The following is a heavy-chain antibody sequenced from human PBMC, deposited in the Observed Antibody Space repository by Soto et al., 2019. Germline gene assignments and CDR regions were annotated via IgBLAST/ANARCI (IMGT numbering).Heavy chain of an antibody. D-gene: IGHD5-18*01. CDR1: GFTFSSYS. Sequence: EVQLVESGGGLVQPGGSLRLSCAASGFTFSSYSMNWVRQDPGKGLAWVSYISSSSSTIYYADSVKGRFTISRDNDKNSLYPQMNSLRDEDTAVYYCARDPVHTAMVRHPGYCFDDWGQGTLVTVSS. CDR2: ISSSSSTI. J-gene: IGHJ4*02. CDR3: ARDPVHTAMVRHPGYCFDD. V-gene: IGHV3-48*02.